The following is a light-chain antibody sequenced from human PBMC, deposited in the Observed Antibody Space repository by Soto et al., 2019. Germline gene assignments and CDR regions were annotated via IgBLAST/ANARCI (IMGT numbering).Light chain of an antibody. CDR3: SSYTSSSTWV. CDR1: RSDIGGYNY. V-gene: IGLV2-14*01. CDR2: DVT. Sequence: QSALTQPASVSGSPGQSITISCTGTRSDIGGYNYVSWYQQHPGKAPKLMIYDVTNRPSGVSNRFSGSKSGNTASLTISGLQAEDEADYYCSSYTSSSTWVVGGGTKVTVL. J-gene: IGLJ3*02.